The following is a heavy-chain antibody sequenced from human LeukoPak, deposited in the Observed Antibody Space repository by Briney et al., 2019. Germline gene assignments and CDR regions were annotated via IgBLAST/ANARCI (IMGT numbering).Heavy chain of an antibody. CDR1: GGSISSYY. CDR3: ARYYYGSGSYYYFDS. Sequence: SETLSLTCTVSGGSISSYYWSWIRQPPGKGLEWIGYIYYSGSTYYNPSLKSRVTMSVDTSKNQFSLKLSSVTAADTAVYYCARYYYGSGSYYYFDSWGQGTLVTVSS. D-gene: IGHD3-10*01. V-gene: IGHV4-59*04. CDR2: IYYSGST. J-gene: IGHJ4*02.